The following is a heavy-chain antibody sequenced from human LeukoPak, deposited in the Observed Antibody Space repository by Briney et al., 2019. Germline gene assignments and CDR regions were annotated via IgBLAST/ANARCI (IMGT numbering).Heavy chain of an antibody. CDR1: GFTFSNAW. Sequence: PGGSLRLSCAASGFTFSNAWMSWVRQAPGKGLEWVGRIKSKTDGGTTDYAAPVKGRFTISRDDSKNTLYLQMNSLKTEDTAVYYCTTDEMLRSWGMDVWGQGTTVTVSS. CDR2: IKSKTDGGTT. V-gene: IGHV3-15*01. CDR3: TTDEMLRSWGMDV. J-gene: IGHJ6*02. D-gene: IGHD4-17*01.